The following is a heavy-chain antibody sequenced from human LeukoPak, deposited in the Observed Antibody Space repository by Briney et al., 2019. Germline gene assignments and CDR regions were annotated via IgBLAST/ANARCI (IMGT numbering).Heavy chain of an antibody. CDR3: AKGMSDYDSSGYSLDY. J-gene: IGHJ4*02. Sequence: GGSLRLSCAASGFTVSSNYMSWVRQAPGKGLEWVAVISYDGSNKFYADSVKGRFTISRDNSKNTLYLQMNSLRAEDTALYYCAKGMSDYDSSGYSLDYWGQGTLVTVSS. CDR1: GFTVSSNY. CDR2: ISYDGSNK. V-gene: IGHV3-30*18. D-gene: IGHD3-22*01.